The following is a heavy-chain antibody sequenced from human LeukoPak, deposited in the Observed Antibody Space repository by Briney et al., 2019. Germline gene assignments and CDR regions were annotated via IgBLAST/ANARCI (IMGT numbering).Heavy chain of an antibody. CDR1: GGSISSNSFY. CDR2: IYYSGST. D-gene: IGHD1-26*01. CDR3: GHSGIYYLFDY. Sequence: SETLSLTYIVSGGSISSNSFYWGWIRQPPGKGLGWIGSIYYSGSTYYNPSLKSRVTISVDTSKDQSSLKLRSVTAADTAVYYCGHSGIYYLFDYWGQGSLVTVSS. J-gene: IGHJ4*02. V-gene: IGHV4-39*01.